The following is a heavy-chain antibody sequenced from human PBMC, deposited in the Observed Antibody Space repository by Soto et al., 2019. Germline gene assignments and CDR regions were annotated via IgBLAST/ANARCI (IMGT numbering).Heavy chain of an antibody. CDR3: TKEVGGSCRDTNGYMDG. CDR2: ISDGGGSI. Sequence: EVQLLDSGGGLIQPGGSLRLSCVASGFTFSSHGMSWVRQTPGKGLEWVSVISDGGGSIYYEDSVKGRFTISRDNSKNTVYLQMNRLPAGDTALYFCTKEVGGSCRDTNGYMDGWGKGTTVTVS. V-gene: IGHV3-23*01. CDR1: GFTFSSHG. D-gene: IGHD3-16*01. J-gene: IGHJ6*03.